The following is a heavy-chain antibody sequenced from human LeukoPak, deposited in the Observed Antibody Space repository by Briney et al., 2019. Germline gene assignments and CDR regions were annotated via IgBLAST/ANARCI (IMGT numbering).Heavy chain of an antibody. D-gene: IGHD6-13*01. CDR3: ARQGAVAAAGTHFDY. V-gene: IGHV4-4*07. CDR2: IYTSGST. J-gene: IGHJ4*02. CDR1: GGSISSYY. Sequence: SETLSLTCTVSGGSISSYYWSWIRQPAGKGLEWIGRIYTSGSTNYNPSLKSRVTISVDTSKNQFSLKLSSVTAADTAVYYCARQGAVAAAGTHFDYWGQGTLVTVSS.